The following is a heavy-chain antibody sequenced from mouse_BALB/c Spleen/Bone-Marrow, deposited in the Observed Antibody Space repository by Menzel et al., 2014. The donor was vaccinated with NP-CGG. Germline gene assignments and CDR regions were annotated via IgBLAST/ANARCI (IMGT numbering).Heavy chain of an antibody. Sequence: VKLMVAGAELVWPGVSVEISCKGSGYTFPDYAVHWVKQSHTKSLEWIGLISSYYGDATYNQKFTGKAAMTVDKHSSTAFLELARLTSEDSAIYYCARSGKGRNAMDYWGQGTSVTGSS. V-gene: IGHV1-67*01. D-gene: IGHD3-3*01. CDR3: ARSGKGRNAMDY. CDR1: GYTFPDYA. J-gene: IGHJ4*01. CDR2: ISSYYGDA.